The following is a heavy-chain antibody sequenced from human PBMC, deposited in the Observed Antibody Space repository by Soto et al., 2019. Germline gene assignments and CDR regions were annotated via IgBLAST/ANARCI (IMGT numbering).Heavy chain of an antibody. CDR1: GYTFTSYG. CDR3: ARSGYYDILTGYHDAFDI. D-gene: IGHD3-9*01. V-gene: IGHV1-18*01. CDR2: ISAYNGNT. Sequence: QVQLVQSGAEVKKPGASVKVSCKASGYTFTSYGISWVRQAPRQGLEWMGWISAYNGNTNYAQKLQGRVTMTTDTSTSTAYMELRSLRSDDTAVYYCARSGYYDILTGYHDAFDIWGQGTMVTVSS. J-gene: IGHJ3*02.